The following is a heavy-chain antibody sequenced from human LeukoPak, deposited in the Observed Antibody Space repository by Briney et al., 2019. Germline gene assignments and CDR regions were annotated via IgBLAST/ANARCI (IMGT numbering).Heavy chain of an antibody. J-gene: IGHJ4*02. CDR2: INPSGGST. CDR3: ARGYCSGGSCYSVGYFDY. V-gene: IGHV1-46*01. Sequence: ASVKVSCKASGYTFTIYYMHWVRQAPGQGLEWMGIINPSGGSTSYAQKFQGRVTMTRDTSTSTVYMELSSLRSEDTAVYYCARGYCSGGSCYSVGYFDYWGQGNLVTVSS. CDR1: GYTFTIYY. D-gene: IGHD2-15*01.